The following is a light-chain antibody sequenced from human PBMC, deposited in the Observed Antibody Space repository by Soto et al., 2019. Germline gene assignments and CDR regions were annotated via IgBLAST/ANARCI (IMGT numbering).Light chain of an antibody. CDR2: TTD. CDR1: TGAVTTGNY. Sequence: QTVVTQEPSLTVSPGGTVTLTCASSTGAVTTGNYASWFQQKPGLAPRTLIYTTDNRHSWTPARFSGSLLGGKAALTLSSVQPEDEADYYCLLYFGGAQLVFGGGTKLTVL. V-gene: IGLV7-43*01. J-gene: IGLJ3*02. CDR3: LLYFGGAQLV.